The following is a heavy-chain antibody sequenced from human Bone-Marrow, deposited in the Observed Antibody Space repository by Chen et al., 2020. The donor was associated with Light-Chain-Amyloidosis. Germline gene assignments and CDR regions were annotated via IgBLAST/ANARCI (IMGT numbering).Heavy chain of an antibody. J-gene: IGHJ4*02. CDR1: GYTFPNYW. CDR3: ARRRDGYNFDY. V-gene: IGHV5-51*01. CDR2: IYPDDAVT. D-gene: IGHD5-12*01. Sequence: EVQLEQSGPEVKKPGESLKISCKGSGYTFPNYWIGWVRQMPGKGLEWMGVIYPDDAVTRYSQSFEGQVAISADKSITPAYLQGRSLKASDTARYYCARRRDGYNFDYWGQGTLVTVSS.